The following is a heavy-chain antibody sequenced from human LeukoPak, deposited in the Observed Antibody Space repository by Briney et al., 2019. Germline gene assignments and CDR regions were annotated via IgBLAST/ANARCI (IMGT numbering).Heavy chain of an antibody. D-gene: IGHD3-22*01. V-gene: IGHV4-61*02. Sequence: PSQTLSLTCTVSGGSISSGSYYWSWIRQPAGKGLEWIGRIYTSGSTNYNPSLKSRVTISVDTSKNQFSLKLSSVTAADTAVYYCARAYYYDSSGYHRYYYYYYMDVWGKGTTVTVSS. CDR3: ARAYYYDSSGYHRYYYYYYMDV. CDR2: IYTSGST. J-gene: IGHJ6*03. CDR1: GGSISSGSYY.